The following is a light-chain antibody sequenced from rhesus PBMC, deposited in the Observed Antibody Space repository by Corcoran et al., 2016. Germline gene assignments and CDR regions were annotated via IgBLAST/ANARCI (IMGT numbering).Light chain of an antibody. CDR2: KSS. CDR1: QSISGW. CDR3: QQYSSSPLT. V-gene: IGKV1-22*01. Sequence: DIQMTQSPSSLSASVGDTVTITCRANQSISGWLAWYQQKPGKAPNLLISKSSSLQSGVPSRFRGSGSGTDFTLTISSLQSEDFATYYCQQYSSSPLTFGPGTKMDIK. J-gene: IGKJ3*01.